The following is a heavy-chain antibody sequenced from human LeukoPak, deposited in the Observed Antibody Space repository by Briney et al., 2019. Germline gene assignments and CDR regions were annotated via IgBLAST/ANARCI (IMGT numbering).Heavy chain of an antibody. Sequence: GESLKISCKGSGYSFTSYWIGWVRQMPGKGLEWMGIIYPGDSDTRYSPSFQGQVTISADKSISTAYLQWSSLKASDTAMYYCARQSLSYYYGSGSSRHYYYYYMDVWGKGTTVTVSS. CDR3: ARQSLSYYYGSGSSRHYYYYYMDV. D-gene: IGHD3-10*01. J-gene: IGHJ6*03. CDR1: GYSFTSYW. CDR2: IYPGDSDT. V-gene: IGHV5-51*01.